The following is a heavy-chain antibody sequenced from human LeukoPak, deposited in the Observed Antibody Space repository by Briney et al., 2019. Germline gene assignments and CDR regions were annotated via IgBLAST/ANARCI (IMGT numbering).Heavy chain of an antibody. D-gene: IGHD4-17*01. CDR2: ISYIGST. V-gene: IGHV4-59*11. Sequence: SETLSLTCAVSDDSFSSHYWTWIRQPPGKGLGWIGYISYIGSTNYNPSLKSRVTISIDTTKNQFSLKLSSVTAADTAVYYCARDLVTVTKGFDIWGQGTMVSVSS. CDR3: ARDLVTVTKGFDI. CDR1: DDSFSSHY. J-gene: IGHJ3*02.